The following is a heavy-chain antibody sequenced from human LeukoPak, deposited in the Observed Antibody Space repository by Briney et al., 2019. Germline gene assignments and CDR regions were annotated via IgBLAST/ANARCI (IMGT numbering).Heavy chain of an antibody. V-gene: IGHV3-30-3*01. CDR3: ARDLWGSSDYVWGSFDY. CDR1: GFTFGSYA. CDR2: ISYDGSNK. J-gene: IGHJ4*02. D-gene: IGHD3-16*01. Sequence: GGSLRLSCAASGFTFGSYAMYWVRQAPGKGLEWVAVISYDGSNKYYADSVKGRFTISRDNSKNTLYLQMNSLRAEDTAVYYCARDLWGSSDYVWGSFDYWGQGTLVTVSS.